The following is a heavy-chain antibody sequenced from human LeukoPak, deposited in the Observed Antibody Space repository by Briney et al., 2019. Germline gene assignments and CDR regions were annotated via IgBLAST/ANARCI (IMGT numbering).Heavy chain of an antibody. CDR3: ARESGGGTRLIDY. CDR1: GFTFSSYA. Sequence: GGSLRLSCAASGFTFSSYAVNWVRQAPGKGLEWVSVIGPSGGTTYYADSVKSRVTISRDNSKDTLYLQMDSLRVEDTAVYYCARESGGGTRLIDYWGQGTPVTVSS. CDR2: IGPSGGTT. D-gene: IGHD2-15*01. J-gene: IGHJ4*02. V-gene: IGHV3-23*01.